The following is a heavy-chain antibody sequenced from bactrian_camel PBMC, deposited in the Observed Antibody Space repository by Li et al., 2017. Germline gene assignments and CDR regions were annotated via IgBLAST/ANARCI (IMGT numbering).Heavy chain of an antibody. CDR2: IYSDGSNT. V-gene: IGHV3-2*01. J-gene: IGHJ6*01. D-gene: IGHD6*01. CDR1: GGTSNTYY. Sequence: VQLVESGGGLVPPGESLRLSCTASGGTSNTYYMSWVRLAPGKGLDWVSSIYSDGSNTYYADPVKGRFTISRDNAKNTVYLQMNSLKSEDTALYYCATVGTVVADFAYWGQGTQVTVS. CDR3: ATVGTVVADFAY.